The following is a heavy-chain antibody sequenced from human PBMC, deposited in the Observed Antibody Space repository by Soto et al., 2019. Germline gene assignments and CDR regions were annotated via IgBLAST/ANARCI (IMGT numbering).Heavy chain of an antibody. CDR2: ISWNSGSI. J-gene: IGHJ3*02. CDR1: GFTFDDYA. D-gene: IGHD2-15*01. V-gene: IGHV3-9*01. CDR3: ANDSLPSPNYCSGGSCDSLGAFDI. Sequence: EVQLVESGGGLVQPGRSLRLSCAASGFTFDDYAMHWVRQAPGKGLEWVSGISWNSGSIGYADSVKGRFTISRDNAKNSLYLQMNSLRAEDTALYYCANDSLPSPNYCSGGSCDSLGAFDIWGQGTMVTVSS.